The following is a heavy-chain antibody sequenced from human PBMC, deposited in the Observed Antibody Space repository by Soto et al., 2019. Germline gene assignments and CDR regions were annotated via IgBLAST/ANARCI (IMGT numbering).Heavy chain of an antibody. Sequence: EVQLVESGGGLVQPGGSLRPSCAASGFTFSSYSMNWVRQAPGKGLEWVSYISSSSSTIYYADSVKGRFTISRDNAKNSLYLQMNSLRDEDTAVYYCARDRVAWVARNYYYYGMDVWGQGTTVTVSS. CDR2: ISSSSSTI. CDR1: GFTFSSYS. CDR3: ARDRVAWVARNYYYYGMDV. V-gene: IGHV3-48*02. J-gene: IGHJ6*02. D-gene: IGHD2-15*01.